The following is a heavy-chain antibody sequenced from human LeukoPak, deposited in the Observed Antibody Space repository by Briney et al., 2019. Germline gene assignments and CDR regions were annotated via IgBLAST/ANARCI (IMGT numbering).Heavy chain of an antibody. J-gene: IGHJ6*02. V-gene: IGHV3-53*01. CDR2: IYSGGST. D-gene: IGHD5-12*01. CDR3: ARDGYLRDYYYYGMDV. CDR1: GFTVSSNY. Sequence: PGGSLRLSCAASGFTVSSNYMSWVRLAPGKGLEWVSVIYSGGSTYYVDSVKGRFTISRDNSKNTLYLQMNSLRAEDTAVYYCARDGYLRDYYYYGMDVWGQGTTVTVSS.